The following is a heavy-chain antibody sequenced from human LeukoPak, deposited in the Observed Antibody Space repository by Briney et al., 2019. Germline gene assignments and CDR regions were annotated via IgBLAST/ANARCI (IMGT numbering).Heavy chain of an antibody. V-gene: IGHV1-69*05. CDR2: IIPIFGTA. CDR3: ARDCLDYYDSILTFDY. Sequence: SVKVPCKASGGTFSSYAISWVRQAPGQGLEWMGRIIPIFGTANYAQKFQGRVTITTDESTSTAYMELSSLRSEDTAVYYCARDCLDYYDSILTFDYWGQGTLVTVSS. CDR1: GGTFSSYA. D-gene: IGHD3-22*01. J-gene: IGHJ4*02.